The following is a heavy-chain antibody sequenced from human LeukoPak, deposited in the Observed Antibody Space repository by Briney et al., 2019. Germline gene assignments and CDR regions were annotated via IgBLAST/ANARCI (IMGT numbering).Heavy chain of an antibody. CDR2: IYYSGST. CDR3: ARPGALYGSEMGAFDI. Sequence: PSETLSLTCTVSGGSISSYYWSWIRQPPGKGLEWIGYIYYSGSTNYNPSLKSRVTISVDTSKNQFSLKLSSVTAADTAVYYCARPGALYGSEMGAFDIWGRGTMVTVSS. D-gene: IGHD3-10*01. V-gene: IGHV4-59*08. J-gene: IGHJ3*02. CDR1: GGSISSYY.